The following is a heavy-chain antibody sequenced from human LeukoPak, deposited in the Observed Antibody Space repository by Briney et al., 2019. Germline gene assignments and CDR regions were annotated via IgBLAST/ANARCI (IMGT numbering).Heavy chain of an antibody. Sequence: SETLSLTCTVSGGSISSSSYYWGWIRQPPGKGLEWIGSIYYSGSTYYNPSLKSRVTISVDTSKNQFSLKLSSVTAADTAVYYCARTHRVGELLWRGYYFDYWGQGTLVTVSS. D-gene: IGHD3-10*01. V-gene: IGHV4-39*01. CDR1: GGSISSSSYY. J-gene: IGHJ4*02. CDR2: IYYSGST. CDR3: ARTHRVGELLWRGYYFDY.